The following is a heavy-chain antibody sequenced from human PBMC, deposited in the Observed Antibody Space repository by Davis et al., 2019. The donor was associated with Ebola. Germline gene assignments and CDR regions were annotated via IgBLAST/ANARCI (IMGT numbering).Heavy chain of an antibody. CDR1: GFTFSSYS. D-gene: IGHD2-2*02. J-gene: IGHJ6*02. V-gene: IGHV3-7*03. Sequence: GSLKISCAASGFTFSSYSMNWVRQAPGKGLEWVANIKQDGSEKYYVDSVKGRFTISRDNAKNSLYLQMNSLRAEDTAVYYCARDGVVVVPAAIVDYYYYYGMDVWGQGTTVTVSS. CDR2: IKQDGSEK. CDR3: ARDGVVVVPAAIVDYYYYYGMDV.